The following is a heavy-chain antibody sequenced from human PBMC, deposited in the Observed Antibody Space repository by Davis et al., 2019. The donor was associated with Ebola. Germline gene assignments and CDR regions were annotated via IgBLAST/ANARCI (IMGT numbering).Heavy chain of an antibody. V-gene: IGHV1-18*01. CDR1: VYSLPDDV. J-gene: IGHJ4*02. Sequence: ASVKVTCKASVYSLPDDVISWVRQPPGQGLEWLGWISTYNGNTNYAQKVQGRITMTTDTSTSTAYMELRSLRSDDTARYYCARVRGTEDRFDYWGQGTLVTVSS. CDR2: ISTYNGNT. CDR3: ARVRGTEDRFDY. D-gene: IGHD3-16*01.